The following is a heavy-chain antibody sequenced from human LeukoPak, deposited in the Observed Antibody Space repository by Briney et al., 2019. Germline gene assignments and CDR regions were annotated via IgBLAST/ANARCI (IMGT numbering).Heavy chain of an antibody. CDR3: AREKNQLGFDP. D-gene: IGHD6-13*01. Sequence: SETLSLTCTVSGGSISSYYWSWIRQPAGKGLEWIERMHTSGNTNYNPSLKSRVTMTVDTSKNQFSLNLTSVTAADTAEYYCAREKNQLGFDPWGQGTLVTVSS. CDR1: GGSISSYY. J-gene: IGHJ5*02. CDR2: MHTSGNT. V-gene: IGHV4-4*07.